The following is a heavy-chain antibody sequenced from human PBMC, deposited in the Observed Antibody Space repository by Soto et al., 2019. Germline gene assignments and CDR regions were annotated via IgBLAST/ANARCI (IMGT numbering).Heavy chain of an antibody. D-gene: IGHD2-8*01. V-gene: IGHV3-33*01. J-gene: IGHJ3*02. CDR2: IWYDGSNK. Sequence: GGSLRLSCAASGFTFSSYGMHWVRQAPGKGLEWVAVIWYDGSNKYYADSVKGRFTISRDNSKNTLYLQMNSLRAEDTAVYYCARADCTNRVICAFDICGQGTMVTVSS. CDR3: ARADCTNRVICAFDI. CDR1: GFTFSSYG.